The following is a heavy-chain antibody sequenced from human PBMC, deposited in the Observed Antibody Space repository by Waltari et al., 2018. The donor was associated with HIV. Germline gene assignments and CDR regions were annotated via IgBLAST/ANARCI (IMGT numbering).Heavy chain of an antibody. CDR3: AREADSAYYYYGMDV. J-gene: IGHJ6*02. CDR2: IYSRGST. D-gene: IGHD1-26*01. CDR1: GFTVSSNY. Sequence: EVQLVESGGGLVQPGGSLRLSCAASGFTVSSNYMSWVRQAPGKGLYCFSVIYSRGSTYYADSVKGPFTISRDNSKNTLYLQMNSLRAEDTAVYYCAREADSAYYYYGMDVWGQGTTVTVSS. V-gene: IGHV3-66*02.